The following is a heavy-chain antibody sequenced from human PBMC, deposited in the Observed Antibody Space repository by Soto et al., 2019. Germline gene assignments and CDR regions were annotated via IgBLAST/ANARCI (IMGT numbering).Heavy chain of an antibody. CDR2: IIPIFGTA. CDR1: GGTFSSYA. CDR3: AGDALYYDILTGYYF. J-gene: IGHJ4*02. D-gene: IGHD3-9*01. Sequence: QVQLVQSGAEVKKPGSSVKVSCKASGGTFSSYAISWVRQAPGQGLEWMGGIIPIFGTANYAQKFQGRVRITADESTSTAYMELSSLRSEDTAVYYCAGDALYYDILTGYYFWGQGTLVTVSS. V-gene: IGHV1-69*01.